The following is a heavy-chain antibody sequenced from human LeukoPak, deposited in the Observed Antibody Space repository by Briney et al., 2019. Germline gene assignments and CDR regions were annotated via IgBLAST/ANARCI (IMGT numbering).Heavy chain of an antibody. CDR1: GGSISSSSYY. D-gene: IGHD3-22*01. CDR2: INHSGST. Sequence: SETLSLTCTVSGGSISSSSYYWGWIRQPPGKGLEWIGEINHSGSTNYNPSLKSRVTISVDTSKNQFSLKLSSVTAADTAVYYCARVRIVVRANWFDPWGQGTLVTVSS. J-gene: IGHJ5*02. V-gene: IGHV4-39*07. CDR3: ARVRIVVRANWFDP.